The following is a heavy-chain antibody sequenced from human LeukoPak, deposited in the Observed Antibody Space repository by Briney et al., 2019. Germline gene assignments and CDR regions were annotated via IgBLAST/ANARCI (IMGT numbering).Heavy chain of an antibody. CDR2: IYHSGST. CDR3: ARGYDSSGYDF. V-gene: IGHV4-30-2*01. D-gene: IGHD3-22*01. Sequence: SETLSLTCAVYGGSFSGYSWSWIRQPPGKGLEWIGYIYHSGSTYYNPSLKSRVTISVDRSKNQFSLKLSSVTAADTAVYYCARGYDSSGYDFWGQGTLVTVSS. J-gene: IGHJ4*02. CDR1: GGSFSGYS.